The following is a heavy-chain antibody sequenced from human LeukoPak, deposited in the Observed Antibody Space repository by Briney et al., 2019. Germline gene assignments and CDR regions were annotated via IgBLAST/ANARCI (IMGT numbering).Heavy chain of an antibody. V-gene: IGHV3-49*04. J-gene: IGHJ4*02. Sequence: GGSLRLSCAPSGFTFSSYSMIWVRQAPGKGLEWVGFIRSKVYGGTTEYAASVKGRFTISRDDSKSIAYLQVNSLRTEDTAVYYCTGSFGELSFFAHWGQGTLVTVSS. CDR3: TGSFGELSFFAH. CDR2: IRSKVYGGTT. CDR1: GFTFSSYS. D-gene: IGHD3-16*01.